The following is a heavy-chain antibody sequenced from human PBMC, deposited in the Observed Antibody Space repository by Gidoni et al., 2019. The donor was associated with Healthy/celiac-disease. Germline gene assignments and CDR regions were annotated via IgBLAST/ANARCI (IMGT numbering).Heavy chain of an antibody. D-gene: IGHD6-19*01. CDR2: ISGSGGST. CDR1: GFTFSSYA. CDR3: AKGEENPFQWAIAVAIYYFDY. J-gene: IGHJ4*02. V-gene: IGHV3-23*01. Sequence: EVQLLESGGGLVQPGGSLRLSCAASGFTFSSYAMSWVRQAPGKGLEWVSAISGSGGSTYYADSVKGRFTISRDNSKNTLYLQMNSLRAEDTAVYYCAKGEENPFQWAIAVAIYYFDYWGQGTLVTVSS.